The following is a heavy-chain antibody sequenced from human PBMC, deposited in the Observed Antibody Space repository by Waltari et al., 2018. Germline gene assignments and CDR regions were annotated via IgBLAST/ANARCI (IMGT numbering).Heavy chain of an antibody. CDR2: IYYSGST. CDR1: GGSISSYY. V-gene: IGHV4-59*01. D-gene: IGHD6-13*01. Sequence: QVQLQESGPGLVKPSETLSLTCTVSGGSISSYYWIWIRQPPGKGLEWIGYIYYSGSTNYNPSLKSRVTISVDTSKNQFSLKLSSVTAADTAVYYCARGYSSSWPDYWGQGTLVTVSS. CDR3: ARGYSSSWPDY. J-gene: IGHJ4*02.